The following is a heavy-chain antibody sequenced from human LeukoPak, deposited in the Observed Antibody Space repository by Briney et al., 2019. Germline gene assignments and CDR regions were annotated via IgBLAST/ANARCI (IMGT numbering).Heavy chain of an antibody. CDR3: ARARYSSGWYPFDY. V-gene: IGHV1-2*02. J-gene: IGHJ4*02. Sequence: ASVNVSCKASGYTFTGLYMHWVRQAPGQGLEWMGWISPNSGGTNYAQKFQGRVTMTRDTSISIAYMELSRLTSDDTAVYYCARARYSSGWYPFDYWGQGTLVTVS. CDR1: GYTFTGLY. D-gene: IGHD6-19*01. CDR2: ISPNSGGT.